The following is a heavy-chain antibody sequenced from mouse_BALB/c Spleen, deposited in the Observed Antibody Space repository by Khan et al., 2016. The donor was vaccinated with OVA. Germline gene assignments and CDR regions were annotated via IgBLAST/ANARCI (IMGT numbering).Heavy chain of an antibody. CDR2: INPSSGYT. Sequence: QVRLQQSGAELARPGASVKMSCKASGYTFTSYTIHWIKQRPGPGLEWIGYINPSSGYTNYNQKFKDKATLTADKSSTTAYMQLSSLTSDDSAVYYCARDGAYYRNDGWFAYWGQGTLVTVSA. V-gene: IGHV1-4*01. D-gene: IGHD2-14*01. CDR3: ARDGAYYRNDGWFAY. J-gene: IGHJ3*01. CDR1: GYTFTSYT.